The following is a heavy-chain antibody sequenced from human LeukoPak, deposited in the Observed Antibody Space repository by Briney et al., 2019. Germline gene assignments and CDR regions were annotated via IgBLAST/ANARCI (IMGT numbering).Heavy chain of an antibody. J-gene: IGHJ4*02. CDR1: GFTFSGSA. CDR3: TTGVYYDFWSGYYKVESGY. V-gene: IGHV3-73*01. D-gene: IGHD3-3*01. CDR2: IRSKANSYAT. Sequence: GGSLRLSCAASGFTFSGSAMHWVRQASGKGLEWVGRIRSKANSYATAYAASVKGRFTISRDDSKNTAYLQMNSLKTEDTAVYYCTTGVYYDFWSGYYKVESGYWGQGTLVTVSS.